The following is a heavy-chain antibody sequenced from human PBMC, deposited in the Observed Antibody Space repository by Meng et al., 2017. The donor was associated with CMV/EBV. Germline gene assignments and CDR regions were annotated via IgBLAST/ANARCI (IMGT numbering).Heavy chain of an antibody. CDR3: AKDVRQLVPYSYYGMDA. Sequence: LCLTCAASGFTFDDYAMHWVRQAPGKGLEWVAVIRWYSGSIGYADSVKGRFTISRDNAKNTLYLQMNSLRAEDTALYYCAKDVRQLVPYSYYGMDAWGQGTTVTVSS. D-gene: IGHD6-6*01. CDR1: GFTFDDYA. J-gene: IGHJ6*02. CDR2: IRWYSGSI. V-gene: IGHV3-9*01.